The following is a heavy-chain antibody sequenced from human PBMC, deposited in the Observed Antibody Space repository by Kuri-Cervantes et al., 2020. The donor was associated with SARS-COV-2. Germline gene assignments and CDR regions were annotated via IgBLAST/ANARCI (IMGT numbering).Heavy chain of an antibody. CDR2: IYYTVST. Sequence: ESLKISCTVSGGSISSYYWSWIRQPPGKGLEWIGYIYYTVSTNYNTSLKSRVTISVDTSKKQFSLKLCSLTAAEPAVYYCARHSDYSYTLLRFLDPQWGFDPWGQGTLVTVSS. V-gene: IGHV4-59*08. J-gene: IGHJ5*02. D-gene: IGHD3-3*01. CDR3: ARHSDYSYTLLRFLDPQWGFDP. CDR1: GGSISSYY.